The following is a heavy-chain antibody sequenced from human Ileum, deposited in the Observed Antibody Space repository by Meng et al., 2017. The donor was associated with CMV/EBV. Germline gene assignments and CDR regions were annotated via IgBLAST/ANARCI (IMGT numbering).Heavy chain of an antibody. CDR2: INHSGST. Sequence: SETLSLTCAVYGGSFSGYYWSWIRQPPGKGLEWIGEINHSGSTNYNPSLKSRVTISVDTSKNQFSLKLSSVAAADPDVYYCARRAYYYDSSGYYGYWGQGTLVTVSS. V-gene: IGHV4-34*01. CDR3: ARRAYYYDSSGYYGY. J-gene: IGHJ4*02. CDR1: GGSFSGYY. D-gene: IGHD3-22*01.